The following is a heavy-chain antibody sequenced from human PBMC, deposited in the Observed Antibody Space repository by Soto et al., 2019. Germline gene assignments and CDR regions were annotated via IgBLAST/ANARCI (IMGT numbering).Heavy chain of an antibody. J-gene: IGHJ5*02. V-gene: IGHV4-30-2*01. CDR3: GSVRPSGYVLS. CDR2: IYHSGST. Sequence: SETLSLTCAVSGGSISSGGYSWSWIRQPPGKGLEWIGYIYHSGSTYYNPSLKSRVTISVDRSKNQFSLRLAAVTAADTAFYYCGSVRPSGYVLSWGQGTLVTVSS. D-gene: IGHD6-25*01. CDR1: GGSISSGGYS.